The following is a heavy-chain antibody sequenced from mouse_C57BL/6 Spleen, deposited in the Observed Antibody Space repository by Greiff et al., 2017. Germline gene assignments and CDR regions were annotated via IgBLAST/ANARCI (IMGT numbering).Heavy chain of an antibody. Sequence: QVQLQQSGPELVKPGASVKISCKASGYAFSSSWMNWVKQRPGKGLEWIGRIYPGDGDTNSNGKFKGKATLTADKSSSTAYMQLSSLTSEDSAVYFCARITTVDYYAKGYWGQGASVTVSS. CDR2: IYPGDGDT. V-gene: IGHV1-82*01. CDR3: ARITTVDYYAKGY. D-gene: IGHD1-1*01. J-gene: IGHJ4*01. CDR1: GYAFSSSW.